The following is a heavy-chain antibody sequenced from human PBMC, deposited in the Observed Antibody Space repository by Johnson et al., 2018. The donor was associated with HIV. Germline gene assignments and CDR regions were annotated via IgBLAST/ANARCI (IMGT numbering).Heavy chain of an antibody. V-gene: IGHV3-9*01. D-gene: IGHD6-13*01. J-gene: IGHJ3*02. CDR1: GFTFDDYA. CDR3: AKDNGIAGTSGDAFDI. CDR2: ISWNRGSI. Sequence: VQLVESGGGLVQPGRSLRLSCAASGFTFDDYAMHWVRQAPGKGLEWVSGISWNRGSIAYADSVKGRFTTSRDNAKNSLYLQVKSLRAEDTALYLCAKDNGIAGTSGDAFDIWGQGTMVTVSS.